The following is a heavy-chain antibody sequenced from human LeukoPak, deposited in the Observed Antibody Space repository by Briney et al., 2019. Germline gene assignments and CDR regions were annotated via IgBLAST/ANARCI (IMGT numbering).Heavy chain of an antibody. CDR1: GFTFSSDW. Sequence: GGSLRLSCAASGFTFSSDWMHWVRQAPGKGLVCVSYINGDGSSTNYADSVRGRFTISRDNAKNTLYLQMDSLRAEDTAVYYCARGAGIVGSTTPFDYWGQGALVTVSS. J-gene: IGHJ4*02. V-gene: IGHV3-74*01. CDR3: ARGAGIVGSTTPFDY. CDR2: INGDGSST. D-gene: IGHD1-26*01.